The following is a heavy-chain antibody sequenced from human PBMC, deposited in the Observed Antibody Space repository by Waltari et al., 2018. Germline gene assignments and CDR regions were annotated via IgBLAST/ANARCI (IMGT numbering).Heavy chain of an antibody. V-gene: IGHV3-7*01. J-gene: IGHJ4*02. CDR1: GFISSCCW. Sequence: EAQLVESGGGLVQPGGSLSLSCAASGFISSCCWMDWVRQAPGKGLEWVASINEDGSEKDYVASVKCRFTISRDNAKNSLLLQMNSLRAEDTAVYYCVTEYTSGYWGQGTLVTVSS. CDR3: VTEYTSGY. CDR2: INEDGSEK. D-gene: IGHD6-19*01.